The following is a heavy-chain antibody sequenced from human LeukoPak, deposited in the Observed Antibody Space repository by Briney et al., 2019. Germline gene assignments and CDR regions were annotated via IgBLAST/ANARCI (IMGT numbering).Heavy chain of an antibody. D-gene: IGHD3-16*01. Sequence: PSETLSLTCTVSGGSISSSSYYWGWIRQPPGKGLEWIGSIYYSGSTYYNPSLKSRVTISVDMSKNQFSLKLSSVTAADTAVYYCARGLAYAGEDHPSTLDYWGQGTLVTVSS. CDR1: GGSISSSSYY. CDR3: ARGLAYAGEDHPSTLDY. CDR2: IYYSGST. J-gene: IGHJ4*02. V-gene: IGHV4-39*01.